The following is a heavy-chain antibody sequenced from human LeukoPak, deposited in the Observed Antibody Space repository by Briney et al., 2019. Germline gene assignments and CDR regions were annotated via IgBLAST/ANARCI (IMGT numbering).Heavy chain of an antibody. CDR3: ARDLGWLRFGGHAFDI. Sequence: PGGSLRLSCAASGFNLSGYDMNWVRQAPGKGLEWVSCISSSTSYIYYADSVKGRFSISRDNAKNSLYLQMNSLRAEDTAVYYCARDLGWLRFGGHAFDIWGHGTMVTVS. CDR2: ISSSTSYI. J-gene: IGHJ3*02. V-gene: IGHV3-21*01. D-gene: IGHD5-12*01. CDR1: GFNLSGYD.